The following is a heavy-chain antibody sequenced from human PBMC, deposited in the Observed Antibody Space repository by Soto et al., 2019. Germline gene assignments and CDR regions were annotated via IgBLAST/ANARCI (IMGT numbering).Heavy chain of an antibody. CDR1: GFTFSNYA. CDR2: ISGSGVST. D-gene: IGHD3-22*01. CDR3: ARVFYYDPSGPFSVAFDI. V-gene: IGHV3-23*01. J-gene: IGHJ3*02. Sequence: GGSLRLSCAASGFTFSNYAMSWVRQAPGKGLEWVSSISGSGVSTYYADSVKGRFTISRDNAKNSLYLQMNSLRVEDTAVYYYARVFYYDPSGPFSVAFDIWGQGTMVPVSS.